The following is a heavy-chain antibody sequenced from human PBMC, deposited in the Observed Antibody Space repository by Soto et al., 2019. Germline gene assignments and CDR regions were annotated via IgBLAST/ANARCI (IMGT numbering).Heavy chain of an antibody. V-gene: IGHV4-59*08. D-gene: IGHD6-6*01. Sequence: SETLSLTCTVSGGSISSYYWSWIRQPPGKGLEWIGYIYYSGSTNYNPSLKSRVTISVDTSKNQFSLKLSSVTAADTAVYYCATAKDIAARYYYYYMDVWGKGTTVTVSS. CDR3: ATAKDIAARYYYYYMDV. CDR1: GGSISSYY. J-gene: IGHJ6*03. CDR2: IYYSGST.